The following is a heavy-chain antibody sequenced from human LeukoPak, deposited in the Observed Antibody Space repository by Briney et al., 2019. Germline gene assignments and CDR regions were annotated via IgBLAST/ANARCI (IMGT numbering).Heavy chain of an antibody. CDR2: INWNGGST. CDR3: ARAYYYDSSGYYYGY. D-gene: IGHD3-22*01. CDR1: GFTFDDYG. J-gene: IGHJ4*02. V-gene: IGHV3-20*04. Sequence: PGGSLRFSCAASGFTFDDYGMSWVRQAPGKGLEWVSGINWNGGSTGYADSVKGRFTISRDNAKDSLYLQMNSLRAEDTAVYYCARAYYYDSSGYYYGYWGQGTLVTVSS.